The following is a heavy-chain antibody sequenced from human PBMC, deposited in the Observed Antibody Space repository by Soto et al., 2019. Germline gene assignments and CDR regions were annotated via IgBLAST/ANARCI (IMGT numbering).Heavy chain of an antibody. V-gene: IGHV1-18*01. D-gene: IGHD3-10*01. CDR1: GYSFSNYG. CDR2: ISDYNGNT. J-gene: IGHJ6*02. Sequence: ASVKVSCKTSGYSFSNYGISWVRQAPGQGLEWMGWISDYNGNTNYAQKFQGRVIMTTDTSTKTVYMVLRSLRFDDTAVYYCARDGYYGSGSYGMDVWGQGTTVTVS. CDR3: ARDGYYGSGSYGMDV.